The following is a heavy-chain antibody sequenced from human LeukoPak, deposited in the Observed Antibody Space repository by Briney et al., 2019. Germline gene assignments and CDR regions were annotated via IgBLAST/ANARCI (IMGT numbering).Heavy chain of an antibody. D-gene: IGHD3-22*01. CDR1: GGSISSYY. V-gene: IGHV4-59*08. Sequence: SETLSLTCTVSGGSISSYYWSWIRQPPGKGLEWIGYIYYSGSTNYSPSLKSRVTISVDTSKNQFSLKLSSVTAADTAVYYCASGVVVITTRPFDYWGQGTLVTVSS. CDR2: IYYSGST. J-gene: IGHJ4*02. CDR3: ASGVVVITTRPFDY.